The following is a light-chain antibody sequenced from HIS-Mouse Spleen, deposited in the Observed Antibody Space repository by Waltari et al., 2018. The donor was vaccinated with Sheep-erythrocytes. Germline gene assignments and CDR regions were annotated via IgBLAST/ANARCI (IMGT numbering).Light chain of an antibody. CDR2: QDS. J-gene: IGLJ2*01. V-gene: IGLV3-1*01. CDR1: KLGDKY. CDR3: QAWDSSTAV. Sequence: SYELTQPPSVSVSPGQTASITCSGDKLGDKYACWYQQKPGQSPVLVIYQDSKRHSGIPERFSGSKYGNTATLTISGTQAMDEADYYCQAWDSSTAVFGGGTKLTVL.